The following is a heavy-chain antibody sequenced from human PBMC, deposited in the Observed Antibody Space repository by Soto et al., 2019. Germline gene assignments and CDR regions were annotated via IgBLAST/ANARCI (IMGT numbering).Heavy chain of an antibody. J-gene: IGHJ4*02. Sequence: GGSLRLSCAASGFTFSDYYMSWIRQAPGKGLEWVSYISSSGSTIYYADSVKGRFTISRDNAKNSLYLQMNSLRAEDTAVYYCARDRVRNSQPFDYWGQGTLVTVSS. CDR3: ARDRVRNSQPFDY. D-gene: IGHD1-1*01. CDR1: GFTFSDYY. V-gene: IGHV3-11*01. CDR2: ISSSGSTI.